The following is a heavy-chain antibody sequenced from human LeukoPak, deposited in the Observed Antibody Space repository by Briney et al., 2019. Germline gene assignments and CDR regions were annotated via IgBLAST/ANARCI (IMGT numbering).Heavy chain of an antibody. CDR2: IYHNGNT. CDR1: GYSISSGYY. CDR3: ARASVWGSYYFWFDP. Sequence: PSETLSLTCAVSGYSISSGYYWGWIRQPPRKGLEWIGSIYHNGNTYYNPSLKSRVTISVDTSKNEFSLKLSSVTAADTAVYYCARASVWGSYYFWFDPWGQGTLVTVSS. J-gene: IGHJ5*02. V-gene: IGHV4-38-2*01. D-gene: IGHD3-10*01.